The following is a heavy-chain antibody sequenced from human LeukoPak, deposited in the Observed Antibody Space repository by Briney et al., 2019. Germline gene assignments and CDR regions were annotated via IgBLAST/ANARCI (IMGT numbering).Heavy chain of an antibody. CDR3: TREKRYFDWFQADY. CDR2: IRNKAYGGTA. J-gene: IGHJ4*02. CDR1: GFTFSDYA. Sequence: GGSLRLSCTASGFTFSDYAMSWFRQAPGKGLEWVGFIRNKAYGGTAEYAASVKGRFTISRDDSKTIAYLQTNSLKTEDTAVYYCTREKRYFDWFQADYWGQGTLVTVSS. D-gene: IGHD3-9*01. V-gene: IGHV3-49*03.